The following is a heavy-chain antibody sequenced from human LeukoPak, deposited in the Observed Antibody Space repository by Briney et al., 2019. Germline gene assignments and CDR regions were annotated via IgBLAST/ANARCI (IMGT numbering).Heavy chain of an antibody. J-gene: IGHJ4*02. CDR1: GGSFSGYY. D-gene: IGHD6-13*01. CDR2: INHSGST. Sequence: SETLSLTCAVYGGSFSGYYWSSIRQPPGKGLEWIGEINHSGSTNYNPSLKSRVTISVDTSKNQFSLKLSSVTAADTAVYYCARGLYSNSWYGLGKAIDYWGQGTLVTVSS. CDR3: ARGLYSNSWYGLGKAIDY. V-gene: IGHV4-34*01.